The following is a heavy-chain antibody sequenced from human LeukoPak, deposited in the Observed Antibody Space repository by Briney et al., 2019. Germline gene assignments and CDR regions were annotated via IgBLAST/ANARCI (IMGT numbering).Heavy chain of an antibody. D-gene: IGHD3-22*01. CDR3: ARRAYYDTSGYSPASGYFDL. CDR1: GVSLFGHY. CDR2: IYSNGIT. J-gene: IGHJ2*01. Sequence: PETLSLTCTVSGVSLFGHYINWIRQAPGKGLEWIGYIYSNGITSYNPSLRSRGTMSIATSRSQFSLRLTSVTAADTAIYSCARRAYYDTSGYSPASGYFDLWGRGTLVTVSS. V-gene: IGHV4-4*08.